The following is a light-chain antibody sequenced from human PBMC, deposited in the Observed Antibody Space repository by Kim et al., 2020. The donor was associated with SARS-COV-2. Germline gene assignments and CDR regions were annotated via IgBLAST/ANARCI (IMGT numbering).Light chain of an antibody. Sequence: VAWGQTVRITCQGDGLRSYYATWYQQKPGQAPILVIYGKNNRPSGIPDRFSGTGSGNTASLTITGTQAGDEADYYCNSRDSNDNVVFGGGTQLTVL. CDR3: NSRDSNDNVV. J-gene: IGLJ2*01. CDR2: GKN. V-gene: IGLV3-19*01. CDR1: GLRSYY.